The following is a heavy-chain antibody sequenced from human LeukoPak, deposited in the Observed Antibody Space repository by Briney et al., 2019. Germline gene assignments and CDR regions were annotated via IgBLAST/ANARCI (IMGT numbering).Heavy chain of an antibody. V-gene: IGHV1-2*04. CDR2: INPNSRGT. Sequence: ASVKVSCKASGYTFTGYYMHWVRQAPGQGLEWMGWINPNSRGTNYAQKFQGWVTMTRDTSITTAYMELSRLRSDDTAVYYCARVRNNWVASGAFDIWGQGTMVTVSS. J-gene: IGHJ3*02. D-gene: IGHD1-20*01. CDR3: ARVRNNWVASGAFDI. CDR1: GYTFTGYY.